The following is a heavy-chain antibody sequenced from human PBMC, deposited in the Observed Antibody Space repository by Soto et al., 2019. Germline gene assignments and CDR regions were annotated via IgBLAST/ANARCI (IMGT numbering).Heavy chain of an antibody. CDR2: ISGYNGEA. J-gene: IGHJ4*02. CDR3: ARRVITRHYYGSGKDFDY. V-gene: IGHV1-18*01. Sequence: QVQLVQSGAEVKKPGDSVKVSCKASGYTLTSYGISWVRQAPGQGLECMGWISGYNGEANYAQKFQGRVTMTTDTSTSRAYMELRSLRSDDTAVYYCARRVITRHYYGSGKDFDYWGQGTLVTVSS. CDR1: GYTLTSYG. D-gene: IGHD3-10*01.